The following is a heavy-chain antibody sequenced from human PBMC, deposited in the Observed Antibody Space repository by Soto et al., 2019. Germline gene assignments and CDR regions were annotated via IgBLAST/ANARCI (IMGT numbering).Heavy chain of an antibody. CDR2: ISYDENKR. J-gene: IGHJ5*02. CDR3: ERAMDTAMTSKDNWFDP. V-gene: IGHV3-30-3*01. CDR1: GFTFRSYA. Sequence: QVQLVESGGGVVQPGRSLRLSCAASGFTFRSYAMQWVRQAPGRGLEWVAVISYDENKRYYTDSVKGRFTISRDNTKNTLYLQENNLGAEDTAVYYCERAMDTAMTSKDNWFDPWGQGTLVTVSS. D-gene: IGHD5-18*01.